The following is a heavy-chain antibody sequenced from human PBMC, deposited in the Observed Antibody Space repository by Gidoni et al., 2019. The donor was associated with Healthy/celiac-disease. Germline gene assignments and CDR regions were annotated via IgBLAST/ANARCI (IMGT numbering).Heavy chain of an antibody. CDR1: GFTFRNYA. Sequence: EVQLLESGGGLVQPGGSLRLSCAASGFTFRNYAMGWVRQAPGKGLGWVSGISGSGTSTSYANSVKGRFTISRDKSKNTLYLQMNSLRAEDTAVYYCAKDRGDGYGRDYWGQGTLVTVSS. D-gene: IGHD3-10*01. CDR3: AKDRGDGYGRDY. J-gene: IGHJ4*02. V-gene: IGHV3-23*01. CDR2: ISGSGTST.